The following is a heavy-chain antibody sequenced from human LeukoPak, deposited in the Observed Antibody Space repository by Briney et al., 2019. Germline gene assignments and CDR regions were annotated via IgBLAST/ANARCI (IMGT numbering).Heavy chain of an antibody. V-gene: IGHV3-23*01. CDR2: ISGSGEST. D-gene: IGHD3-22*01. Sequence: QAGGSLRLSCAASGITFSSYAMTWVRQAPGKGLEWVSGISGSGESTYYAHSVKGRFTISRDNSKNTLYLQMDSRRAEDTAFYYWGRGGGGGDYNERYYFDYWGQGTLVTVSS. J-gene: IGHJ4*02. CDR3: GRGGGGGDYNERYYFDY. CDR1: GITFSSYA.